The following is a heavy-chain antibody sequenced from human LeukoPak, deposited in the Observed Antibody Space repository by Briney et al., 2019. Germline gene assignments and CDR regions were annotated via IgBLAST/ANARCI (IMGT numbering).Heavy chain of an antibody. J-gene: IGHJ6*03. CDR3: AKGMLNYSNYVVAYYYYMDV. CDR2: ISGSGGST. Sequence: GGSLRLSCAASGFTFSSYAMSWVRQAPGKGLEWVSAISGSGGSTYYADSVKGRFTISRDNSKNTLYLQMNSLRAEDTAVYYCAKGMLNYSNYVVAYYYYMDVWGKGTTVTVSS. D-gene: IGHD4-11*01. CDR1: GFTFSSYA. V-gene: IGHV3-23*01.